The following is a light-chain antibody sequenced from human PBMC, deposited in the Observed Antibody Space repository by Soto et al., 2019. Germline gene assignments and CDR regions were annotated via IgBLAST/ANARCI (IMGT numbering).Light chain of an antibody. CDR3: QQYGSSPMYT. CDR1: QSVSSSY. J-gene: IGKJ2*01. Sequence: EIVLTQSPGTLSLSPGERATLSCRASQSVSSSYLAWYQQRPGQAPRLLIYGASSRATDIPDRFSGSGSGTDFTLTISRLGPEDFAVYYCQQYGSSPMYTFGQGTKLEIK. CDR2: GAS. V-gene: IGKV3-20*01.